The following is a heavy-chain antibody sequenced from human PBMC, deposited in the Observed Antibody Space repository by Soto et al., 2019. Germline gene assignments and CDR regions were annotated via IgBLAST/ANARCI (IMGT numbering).Heavy chain of an antibody. CDR3: ARDGIPTDFYYGMDV. CDR1: GFTVSFNS. CDR2: IYTGGKT. D-gene: IGHD1-1*01. Sequence: GGSLRLSCAASGFTVSFNSMSWVRQAPGKGLEWVSFIYTGGKTSYADSVKGRFIISRDDSKNTLYLQMNSLRIEDTAVYYCARDGIPTDFYYGMDVWGQGTTVTVSS. J-gene: IGHJ6*02. V-gene: IGHV3-53*01.